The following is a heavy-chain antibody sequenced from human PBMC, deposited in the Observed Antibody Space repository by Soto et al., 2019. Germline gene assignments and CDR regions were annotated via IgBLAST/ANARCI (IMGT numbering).Heavy chain of an antibody. CDR2: IYHSGST. D-gene: IGHD3-16*01. J-gene: IGHJ5*02. V-gene: IGHV4-30-2*01. CDR3: ARLILDIGGWFDP. Sequence: QLQLQESGSGLVKPSQTLSLTCAVSGGSISSGGYSWSWIRQPPGKGLAWIGYIYHSGSTYYNPSLKSRVTISVDRSKNQFSLKLSSVTAADTAVYYCARLILDIGGWFDPWGQGTLVTVSS. CDR1: GGSISSGGYS.